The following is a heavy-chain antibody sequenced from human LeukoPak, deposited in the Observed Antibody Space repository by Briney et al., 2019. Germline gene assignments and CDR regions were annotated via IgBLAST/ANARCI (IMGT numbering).Heavy chain of an antibody. D-gene: IGHD3-10*01. CDR2: IYHSGST. CDR3: ARHLYGSGRFPYYYYYYYMDV. V-gene: IGHV4-38-2*02. J-gene: IGHJ6*03. Sequence: SETLSLSCTVSGYSIRSGYYWGWIRQPPGKGLEWIGSIYHSGSTYYNPSLKSRVTISVDTSKNQFSLKLSSVTAADTAVYYCARHLYGSGRFPYYYYYYYMDVWGKGTTVTISS. CDR1: GYSIRSGYY.